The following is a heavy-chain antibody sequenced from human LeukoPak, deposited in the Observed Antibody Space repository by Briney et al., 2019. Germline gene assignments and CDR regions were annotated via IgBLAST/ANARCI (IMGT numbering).Heavy chain of an antibody. CDR3: ARDPPFIIGTFFFDY. CDR1: GFTFSSYS. J-gene: IGHJ4*02. CDR2: ISTSSTSL. V-gene: IGHV3-21*01. D-gene: IGHD1-14*01. Sequence: PGGSLRLSCAASGFTFSSYSMNWVRQAPGKGLEWVSSISTSSTSLYYADSVKGRFTISRDNAKNSLYLQMNSLRAEDTAVYYCARDPPFIIGTFFFDYWGQGTLVTVSS.